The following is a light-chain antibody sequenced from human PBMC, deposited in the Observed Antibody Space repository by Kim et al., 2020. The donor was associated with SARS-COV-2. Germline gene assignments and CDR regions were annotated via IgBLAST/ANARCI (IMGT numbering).Light chain of an antibody. Sequence: VSRGQTASITCSGDKLGDKYACWYQQKPGQSPVLVIYQDSKRPSGIPERFSGSNSGNTATLTISGTQAMDEADYYCQAWDSSTANVFGTGTKVTVL. CDR1: KLGDKY. V-gene: IGLV3-1*01. CDR3: QAWDSSTANV. CDR2: QDS. J-gene: IGLJ1*01.